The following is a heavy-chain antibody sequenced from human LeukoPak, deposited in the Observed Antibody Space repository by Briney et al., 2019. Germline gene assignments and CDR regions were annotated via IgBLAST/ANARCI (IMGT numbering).Heavy chain of an antibody. V-gene: IGHV3-21*01. CDR2: ISSSSSYI. D-gene: IGHD6-13*01. Sequence: GGSLRLSCAASGFTFSSYSMNWVRQAPGKVLEWVSSISSSSSYIYYADSVKGRFTISRDNAKNSLYLQMNSLRAEDTAVYYCARAGSSWYTLYYYYYMDVWGKGTTVTISS. J-gene: IGHJ6*03. CDR1: GFTFSSYS. CDR3: ARAGSSWYTLYYYYYMDV.